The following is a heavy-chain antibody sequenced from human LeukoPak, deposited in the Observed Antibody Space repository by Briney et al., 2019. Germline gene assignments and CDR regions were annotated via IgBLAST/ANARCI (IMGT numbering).Heavy chain of an antibody. V-gene: IGHV4-59*01. Sequence: SETLSLTCTVSGGSISSYYWSWIRQPPGKGLEWIGYIYYSGSTNYNPSLKSRVTTSVDTSKNQFSLKLSSVTAADTAVYYCARDAYCGGDCYGHFDYWGQGTLVTVSS. CDR3: ARDAYCGGDCYGHFDY. CDR1: GGSISSYY. J-gene: IGHJ4*02. D-gene: IGHD2-21*02. CDR2: IYYSGST.